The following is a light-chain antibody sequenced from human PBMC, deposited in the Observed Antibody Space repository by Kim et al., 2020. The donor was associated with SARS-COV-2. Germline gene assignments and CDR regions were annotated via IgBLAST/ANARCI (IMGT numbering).Light chain of an antibody. J-gene: IGKJ2*01. CDR2: GAS. CDR3: QQYGSSPPYT. V-gene: IGKV3-20*01. CDR1: QSVSSSY. Sequence: EIVLTQSPGPLSLSPGERATLSCRASQSVSSSYLAWYQQKPGQAPRLLIYGASSRATGIPDRFSGSGSGTDFTLTISRLETEDFAVYYCQQYGSSPPYTFGQGTKLEI.